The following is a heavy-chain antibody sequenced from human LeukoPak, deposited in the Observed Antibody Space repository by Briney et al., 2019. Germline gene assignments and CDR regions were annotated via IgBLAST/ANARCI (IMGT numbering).Heavy chain of an antibody. CDR2: ISSSSSYM. J-gene: IGHJ4*02. CDR3: ARGSGWGGRDYFDY. Sequence: PGGSLRLSCAASGFTFSSYTMNWVRQAPGKGLEWVSSISSSSSYMYYADSVKGRFTISRDNAKNSLYLQMNSLRAEDTALYYCARGSGWGGRDYFDYWGQGTLVTVSS. D-gene: IGHD6-19*01. V-gene: IGHV3-21*04. CDR1: GFTFSSYT.